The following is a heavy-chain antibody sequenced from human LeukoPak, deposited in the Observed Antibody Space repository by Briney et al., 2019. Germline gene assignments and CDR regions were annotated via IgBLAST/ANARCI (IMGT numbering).Heavy chain of an antibody. J-gene: IGHJ4*02. CDR3: ARGGTTNYDFWSGYYGY. V-gene: IGHV1-8*01. D-gene: IGHD3-3*01. CDR1: GYTFTSYD. CDR2: MNPNSGNT. Sequence: ASVKVPCKASGYTFTSYDINWVRQATGQGLEWMGWMNPNSGNTGYAQKFQGRVTMTRNTSISTAYMELSSLRSEDTAVYYCARGGTTNYDFWSGYYGYWGQGTLVTVSS.